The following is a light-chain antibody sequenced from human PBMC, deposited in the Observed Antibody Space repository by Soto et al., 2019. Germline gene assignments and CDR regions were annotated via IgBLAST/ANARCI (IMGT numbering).Light chain of an antibody. CDR3: QQYHSYPVT. CDR2: GAS. CDR1: QGINNF. J-gene: IGKJ4*01. Sequence: DIQMTQSPSSLSALVGDTVTITCRASQGINNFLVWFQQKPGKAPKSLIYGASSLQSGVPSKFSGSGSDTGFTLTISSLQPEDSATYFCQQYHSYPVTFGGGTKVEIK. V-gene: IGKV1-16*02.